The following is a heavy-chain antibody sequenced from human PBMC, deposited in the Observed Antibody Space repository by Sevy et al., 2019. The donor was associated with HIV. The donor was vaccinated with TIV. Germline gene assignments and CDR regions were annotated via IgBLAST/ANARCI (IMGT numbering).Heavy chain of an antibody. CDR2: FSFGGGKI. Sequence: GGSLRLSCAASGFAFYDYSMSWIRQAPGKGLEWVATFSFGGGKINYADSVKGRFTISRDNSKNSFYLQMANLRVEDTALYYCAREGCSRPHDYWGQGTRVTVSS. V-gene: IGHV3-23*01. CDR1: GFAFYDYS. J-gene: IGHJ4*02. D-gene: IGHD2-15*01. CDR3: AREGCSRPHDY.